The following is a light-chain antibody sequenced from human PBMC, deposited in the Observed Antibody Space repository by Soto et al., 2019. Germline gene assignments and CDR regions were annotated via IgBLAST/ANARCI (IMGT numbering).Light chain of an antibody. Sequence: QSALTQPASVSGSPGQSITISCTGTSSDVGGYNYVSWYQQHPGKAPKFMIYEVSNRPSGVSNRFSGSKSGNTASLTISGLQAEDEAHYYCSSYTSSSTGVFGGGTKLTVL. CDR1: SSDVGGYNY. J-gene: IGLJ3*02. CDR3: SSYTSSSTGV. CDR2: EVS. V-gene: IGLV2-14*01.